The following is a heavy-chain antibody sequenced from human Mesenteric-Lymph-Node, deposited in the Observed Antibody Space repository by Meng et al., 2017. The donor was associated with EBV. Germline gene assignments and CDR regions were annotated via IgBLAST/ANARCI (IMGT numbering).Heavy chain of an antibody. CDR2: IYYSWIT. D-gene: IGHD5-24*01. CDR3: ASRYGYNAFSVHY. V-gene: IGHV4-39*07. Sequence: ERGRGMRKPAEYVAATLTLLGGSISNSSYAWGSSGQPPVKSLDWIGSIYYSWITDYNPSLRIRVTRSVDTSQNQFSLNLTSVTAADSAVYYCASRYGYNAFSVHYWGQGTLVTVSS. CDR1: GGSISNSSYA. J-gene: IGHJ4*02.